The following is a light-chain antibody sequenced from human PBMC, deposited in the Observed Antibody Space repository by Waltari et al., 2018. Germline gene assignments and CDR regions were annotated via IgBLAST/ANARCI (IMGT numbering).Light chain of an antibody. CDR2: SAS. Sequence: EIVLTQSPGTLSLSPGERATLSCRASQSISNNYVGWYQQHPGQAPRLLIYSASRRATGIPDRFSGSGSGTDFTHTITRLEPEDFAVYYCQQYGGSPRTFGQGTRVDVK. J-gene: IGKJ1*01. V-gene: IGKV3-20*01. CDR1: QSISNNY. CDR3: QQYGGSPRT.